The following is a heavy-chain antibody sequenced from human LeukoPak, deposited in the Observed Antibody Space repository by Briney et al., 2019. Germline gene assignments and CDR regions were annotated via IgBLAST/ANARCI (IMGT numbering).Heavy chain of an antibody. V-gene: IGHV4-30-4*01. CDR3: ASISTVVLPGAFDI. CDR2: IYYSGST. D-gene: IGHD4-23*01. CDR1: GGSISSGDYY. Sequence: SETLSPTCTVSGGSISSGDYYWSWIRQPPGKGLEWIGYIYYSGSTYYNPSLKSRVTISVDTSKNQFSLKLSSVTAADTAVYYCASISTVVLPGAFDIWGQGTIVTVSS. J-gene: IGHJ3*02.